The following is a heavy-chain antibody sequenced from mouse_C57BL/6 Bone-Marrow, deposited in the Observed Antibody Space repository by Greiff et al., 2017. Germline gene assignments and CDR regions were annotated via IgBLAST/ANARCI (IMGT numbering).Heavy chain of an antibody. CDR3: AILMSTTTDGVWDY. CDR2: ISSGGSYT. V-gene: IGHV5-6*01. Sequence: EVQGVESGGDLVKPGGSLKLSCAASGFTFSSYGMSWVRQTPDKRLEWVATISSGGSYTYYPDSVKGRFTISRDNAKNTLYLQMSSLKSEDTAMYYCAILMSTTTDGVWDYWGQGTTLTVSS. CDR1: GFTFSSYG. J-gene: IGHJ2*01. D-gene: IGHD2-4*01.